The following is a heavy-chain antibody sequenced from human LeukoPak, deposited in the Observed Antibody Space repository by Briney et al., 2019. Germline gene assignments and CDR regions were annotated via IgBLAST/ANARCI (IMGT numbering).Heavy chain of an antibody. Sequence: GGTLRLSCAASGFTFSSYWMSWVRQAPGKGLEWVANIKQDGSEKYYVDSVKGRFTISRGNAKNSLYLQMNSLRAEDTAVYYCARDRTGYDFWSGSHVWGFDYWGQGTLVTVSS. D-gene: IGHD3-3*01. CDR1: GFTFSSYW. V-gene: IGHV3-7*01. J-gene: IGHJ4*02. CDR3: ARDRTGYDFWSGSHVWGFDY. CDR2: IKQDGSEK.